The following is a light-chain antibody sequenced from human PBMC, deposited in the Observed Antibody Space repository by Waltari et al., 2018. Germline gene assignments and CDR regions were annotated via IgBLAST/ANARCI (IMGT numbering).Light chain of an antibody. CDR3: QQSYNVPRT. V-gene: IGKV1-39*01. CDR1: QSISTY. Sequence: DIQMTQSPSYLSASVGDRINITCRAGQSISTYLNWYQQKRGEAPKVLIYAASSRAGGVPSRFIGRGSGTDFTLTISCLQPEDFATYYCQQSYNVPRTFGQGTKVEI. CDR2: AAS. J-gene: IGKJ1*01.